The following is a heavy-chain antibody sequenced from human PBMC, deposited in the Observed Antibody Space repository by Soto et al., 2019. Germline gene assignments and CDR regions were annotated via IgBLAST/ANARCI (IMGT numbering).Heavy chain of an antibody. Sequence: GGSLRLSCAASGFTFSNYWIHWVRQAPGKGLVWVSRINSDESTITYADSVEGRFIMSRDNAKNSLYLQMNSLRAEDTAVYYCARGYSGTYRIDYWGQGALVTVSS. J-gene: IGHJ4*02. CDR2: INSDESTI. D-gene: IGHD1-26*01. CDR1: GFTFSNYW. V-gene: IGHV3-74*01. CDR3: ARGYSGTYRIDY.